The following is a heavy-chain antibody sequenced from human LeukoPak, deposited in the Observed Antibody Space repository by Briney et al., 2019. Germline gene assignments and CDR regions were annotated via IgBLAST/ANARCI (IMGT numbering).Heavy chain of an antibody. CDR3: ARQGSSLNYYHTFMDV. Sequence: GRSLTLSCAASGFTFNRHPIHWVRQTPGKGLEWVQGVSQDGRNNYYTDSVKGRFTISRDNANNALSLQMNTLRVEDTAVYFCARQGSSLNYYHTFMDVWGNGTTVIVSS. D-gene: IGHD3-22*01. CDR2: VSQDGRNN. CDR1: GFTFNRHP. J-gene: IGHJ6*03. V-gene: IGHV3-30*10.